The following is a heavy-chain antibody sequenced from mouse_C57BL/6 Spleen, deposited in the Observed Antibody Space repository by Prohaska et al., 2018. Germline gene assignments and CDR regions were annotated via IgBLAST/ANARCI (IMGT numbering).Heavy chain of an antibody. V-gene: IGHV1-26*01. D-gene: IGHD1-1*01. J-gene: IGHJ2*01. CDR3: ARWGYYGSSGLYYFDY. Sequence: HGKSLEWIGDINPNNGGTSYNQKFKGKATLTVDKSSSTAYMELRSLTSEDSAVYYCARWGYYGSSGLYYFDYWGQGTTLTVSS. CDR2: INPNNGGT.